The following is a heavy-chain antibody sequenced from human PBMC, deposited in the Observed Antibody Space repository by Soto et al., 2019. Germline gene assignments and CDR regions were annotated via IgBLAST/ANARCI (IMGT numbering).Heavy chain of an antibody. J-gene: IGHJ4*02. CDR3: ARSVGHCTNGVCLDS. V-gene: IGHV5-51*01. Sequence: GESLKISCKGSGYSFTSYWIGWVRQMPGKGLEWMGMIYPGDSNTRYSPSFQGQVTISADKSISAAYLQWSSLKASDTAMYYCARSVGHCTNGVCLDSWGQGALVTVSS. D-gene: IGHD2-8*01. CDR2: IYPGDSNT. CDR1: GYSFTSYW.